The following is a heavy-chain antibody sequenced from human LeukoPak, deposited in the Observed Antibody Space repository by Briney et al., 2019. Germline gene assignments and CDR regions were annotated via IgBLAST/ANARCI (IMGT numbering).Heavy chain of an antibody. CDR2: INPNSGGT. D-gene: IGHD1-26*01. Sequence: GASVKVSCKTSGYSFTDYYMHWVRQAPGQGLEWMGWINPNSGGTSTAQKLQGRITMTRDTSITTVYMEVSWLTSDDTAIYYCARADRLDGSPYLIGPWGQGTLVTVSS. J-gene: IGHJ4*02. CDR1: GYSFTDYY. CDR3: ARADRLDGSPYLIGP. V-gene: IGHV1-2*02.